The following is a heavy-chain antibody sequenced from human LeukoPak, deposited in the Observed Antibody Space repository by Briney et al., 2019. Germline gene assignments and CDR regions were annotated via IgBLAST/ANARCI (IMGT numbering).Heavy chain of an antibody. CDR1: GGSMRSYY. Sequence: SVTLSLTCTVSGGSMRSYYWSWIRQPPGKGPEWIGYIYYSGGTNYNPSLKSRVTISADTSKNHFSLRLSSVTAADTAVYYCARNQLLSLDAFDIWGQGTMVTVSS. CDR3: ARNQLLSLDAFDI. J-gene: IGHJ3*02. D-gene: IGHD2-2*01. CDR2: IYYSGGT. V-gene: IGHV4-59*08.